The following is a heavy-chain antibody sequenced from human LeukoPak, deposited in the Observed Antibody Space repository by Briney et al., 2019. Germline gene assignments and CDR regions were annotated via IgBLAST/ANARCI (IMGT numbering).Heavy chain of an antibody. D-gene: IGHD3-16*01. CDR3: ARAHYAISTAAFDI. CDR1: GGSFSGYY. CDR2: IYYSGST. Sequence: SETLSLTCAVYGGSFSGYYWSWIRQPPGKGLEWIGYIYYSGSTNYNPSLKSRVTISVDTSKNQFSLKLSSVTAADTAVYYCARAHYAISTAAFDIWGQGTMVTVSS. V-gene: IGHV4-59*01. J-gene: IGHJ3*02.